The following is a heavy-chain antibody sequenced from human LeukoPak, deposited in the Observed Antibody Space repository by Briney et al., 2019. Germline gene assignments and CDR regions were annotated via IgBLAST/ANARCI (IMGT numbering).Heavy chain of an antibody. Sequence: GGSLRLSCAASGFTFSSYSMNWVRQAPGKGLEWVSSISSSSSYIYYADSVKGRFTISRDNAKNSLYLQMNSLRAEDTAVYYCARGGFLEWLLNPAPNWFDPWGQGTLVTVSS. CDR3: ARGGFLEWLLNPAPNWFDP. CDR2: ISSSSSYI. J-gene: IGHJ5*02. V-gene: IGHV3-21*01. D-gene: IGHD3-3*01. CDR1: GFTFSSYS.